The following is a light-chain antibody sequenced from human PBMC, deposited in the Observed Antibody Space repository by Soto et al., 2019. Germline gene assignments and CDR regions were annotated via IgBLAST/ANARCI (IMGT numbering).Light chain of an antibody. CDR2: DVS. CDR1: SSDVGGYNY. V-gene: IGLV2-14*01. J-gene: IGLJ2*01. Sequence: QSVLTQPVSVSGSPGQFITTSCTGTSSDVGGYNYVSWYQQHPGKVPKLLIYDVSNRPSGVSDRFSGSKSGNTASLAISGLQAEDEADYYCSSYTSRNTLIFGGGTKLTVL. CDR3: SSYTSRNTLI.